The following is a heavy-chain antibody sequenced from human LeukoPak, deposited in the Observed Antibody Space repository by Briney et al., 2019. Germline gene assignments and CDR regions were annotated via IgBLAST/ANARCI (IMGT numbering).Heavy chain of an antibody. CDR3: ARDHCSSTSCFRTGPDWFGP. CDR2: ISSSGSTI. J-gene: IGHJ5*02. Sequence: GGSLRLSCAASGFTFSDYYMSWIRQAPGKGLEWVSYISSSGSTIYYADSVKGRFTISRDNVKNSLYLQMNSLRAEDTAVYYCARDHCSSTSCFRTGPDWFGPWGQGTLVTVSS. CDR1: GFTFSDYY. V-gene: IGHV3-11*01. D-gene: IGHD2-2*01.